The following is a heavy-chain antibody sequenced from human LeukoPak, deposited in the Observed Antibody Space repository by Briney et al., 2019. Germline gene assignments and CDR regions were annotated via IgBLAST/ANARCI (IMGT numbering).Heavy chain of an antibody. D-gene: IGHD6-13*01. J-gene: IGHJ4*02. CDR2: MKYDGSEK. V-gene: IGHV3-7*01. CDR1: GFTFGSYG. Sequence: TGGSLRLSCAAPGFTFGSYGMSGVGQAPGKGREWVANMKYDGSEKYYVDSVKGRFTISRDNAKNSLYLQMNSLRAEDTAVYYCARDIEAAGLFLDYWGQGTLVTVSS. CDR3: ARDIEAAGLFLDY.